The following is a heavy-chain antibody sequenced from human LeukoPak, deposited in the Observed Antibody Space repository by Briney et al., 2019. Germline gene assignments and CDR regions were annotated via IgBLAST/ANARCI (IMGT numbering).Heavy chain of an antibody. Sequence: PGGSLRLSCAASGFTFSNYAMHWVRQAPGKGLEFVSAITTNGGTTYYANSVKGRFTISRDNSKNTLCLHMGSLRAEDMAVYYCARGYVLLDYWGQGILVTVSS. CDR3: ARGYVLLDY. CDR2: ITTNGGTT. J-gene: IGHJ4*02. D-gene: IGHD1-14*01. V-gene: IGHV3-64*01. CDR1: GFTFSNYA.